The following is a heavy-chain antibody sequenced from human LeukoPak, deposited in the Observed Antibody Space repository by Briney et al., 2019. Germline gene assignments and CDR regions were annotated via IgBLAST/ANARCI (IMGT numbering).Heavy chain of an antibody. CDR3: ARGRDYYDSSGYYPTYYYYYYMDV. V-gene: IGHV4-61*02. Sequence: SQTLSLTCTVSGGSISSGSYSWSWIRQPAGKGLEWIGRIYTSGSTNYNPSLKSRVTISVDTSKNQFSLKLSSVTAADTAVYYCARGRDYYDSSGYYPTYYYYYYMDVWGKGTTVTVSS. D-gene: IGHD3-22*01. CDR1: GGSISSGSYS. CDR2: IYTSGST. J-gene: IGHJ6*03.